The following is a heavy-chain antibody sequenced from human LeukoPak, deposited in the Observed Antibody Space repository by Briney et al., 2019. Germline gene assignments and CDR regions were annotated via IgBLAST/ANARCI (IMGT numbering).Heavy chain of an antibody. V-gene: IGHV3-21*01. CDR2: ISSSSSYI. CDR1: GFTFSSYS. D-gene: IGHD2-2*01. Sequence: PGGSLRLSCAASGFTFSSYSMNWVRQAPGKGLEWVSSISSSSSYIYYADSVKGRFTISRDNAKNSLYLQMNSLRAEDTAVYYCARGVVPAAIAYFDYWGQGTLVTVSS. J-gene: IGHJ4*02. CDR3: ARGVVPAAIAYFDY.